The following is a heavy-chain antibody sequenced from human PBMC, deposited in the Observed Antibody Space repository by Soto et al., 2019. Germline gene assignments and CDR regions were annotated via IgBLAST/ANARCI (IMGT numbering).Heavy chain of an antibody. CDR2: IYHSGST. D-gene: IGHD4-17*01. Sequence: SETLSLTCAVSGGSIISGGYSWSWIRQPPGKGLEWIGYIYHSGSTYYNPSLKSRVTISVDRSKNQFSLKLSSVTAADTAVYYCARAHYGDYGYGMDVWGQGTTVTVSS. J-gene: IGHJ6*02. CDR1: GGSIISGGYS. V-gene: IGHV4-30-2*01. CDR3: ARAHYGDYGYGMDV.